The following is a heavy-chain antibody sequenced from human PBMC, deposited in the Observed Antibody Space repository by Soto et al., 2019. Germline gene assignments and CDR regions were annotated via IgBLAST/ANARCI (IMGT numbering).Heavy chain of an antibody. CDR3: ARSGYCSSTSCFYYYYMDV. Sequence: EVQLVESGGGLVKPGGSLRLSCAASGFTFSSYSMNWVRQAPGKGLEWVSSISSSSSYIYYADSVKGRFTISRDNAKNSLYLQMNSLRAEDTAVYYCARSGYCSSTSCFYYYYMDVWGKGTTVTVSS. J-gene: IGHJ6*03. D-gene: IGHD2-2*01. CDR2: ISSSSSYI. CDR1: GFTFSSYS. V-gene: IGHV3-21*01.